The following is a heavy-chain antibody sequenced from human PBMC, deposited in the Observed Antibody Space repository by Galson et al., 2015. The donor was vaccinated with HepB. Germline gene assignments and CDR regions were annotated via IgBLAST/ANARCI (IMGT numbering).Heavy chain of an antibody. V-gene: IGHV4-59*01. D-gene: IGHD3-16*02. CDR1: GGSISTYY. CDR3: ARVQGYMDPGGWFDP. Sequence: SETLSLTCTVSGGSISTYYWSWIRQPPGKGLEYIGYISNSGSTNYNPSLKSRVTISVDTSKTLFSLKLTSVTAADTAVYYCARVQGYMDPGGWFDPWGQGTLVTVSS. CDR2: ISNSGST. J-gene: IGHJ5*02.